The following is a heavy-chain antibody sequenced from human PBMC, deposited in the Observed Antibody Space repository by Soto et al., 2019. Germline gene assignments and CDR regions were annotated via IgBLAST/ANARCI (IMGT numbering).Heavy chain of an antibody. CDR2: IYYSGST. V-gene: IGHV4-59*08. CDR3: ARHWGFWADY. Sequence: QVQLQESGPGLVKPSETLSLTCTVSGGSIRSYYWSWIRQPPGKGLEWIGYIYYSGSTNYNPSVMSRVNISVDPSNYLFPLMLSSVPAADTAVYYCARHWGFWADYWGQGTLVTVSS. CDR1: GGSIRSYY. J-gene: IGHJ4*02. D-gene: IGHD3-16*01.